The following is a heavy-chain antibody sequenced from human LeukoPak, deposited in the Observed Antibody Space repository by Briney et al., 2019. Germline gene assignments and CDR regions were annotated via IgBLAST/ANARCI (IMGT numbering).Heavy chain of an antibody. CDR2: IHYSGRT. CDR1: GGSVSGYY. V-gene: IGHV4-59*02. CDR3: VRDSGYSSSWYLIDDDFDI. Sequence: PSETLSLTCAVSGGSVSGYYWSWVRQFPGRRLEWIGYIHYSGRTNYNPSLKSRITLSLETSSNQISLELKSVTSADTALYYCVRDSGYSSSWYLIDDDFDIWGQGTMVNVSA. D-gene: IGHD6-13*01. J-gene: IGHJ3*02.